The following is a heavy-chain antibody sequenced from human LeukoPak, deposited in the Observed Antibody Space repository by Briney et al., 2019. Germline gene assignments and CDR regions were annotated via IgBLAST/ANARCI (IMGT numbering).Heavy chain of an antibody. CDR3: AKDTLSGSYRYFDY. D-gene: IGHD1-26*01. V-gene: IGHV3-43*01. Sequence: GGSLRLSCAASGFTFDDYTMPWVRQAPGKGLEWVSLITWDGSTTYYADSVKGRFTISRDNSKNSLYLQMNSLRTEDTALYYCAKDTLSGSYRYFDYWGQGTLVTVSS. CDR2: ITWDGSTT. J-gene: IGHJ4*02. CDR1: GFTFDDYT.